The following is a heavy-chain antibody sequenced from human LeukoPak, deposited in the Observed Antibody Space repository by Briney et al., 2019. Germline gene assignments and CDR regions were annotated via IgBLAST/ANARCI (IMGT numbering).Heavy chain of an antibody. CDR1: GGTFSSYA. V-gene: IGHV1-69*04. J-gene: IGHJ4*02. CDR3: ARFLSGFDY. Sequence: GASVKVSCKASGGTFSSYAISWVRQAPGQGLEWMGRIIPVLGIANYAQKFQGRVTITADKSTSTAYMELSSLRSEDTAVYYCARFLSGFDYWGQGTLVTVSS. D-gene: IGHD6-25*01. CDR2: IIPVLGIA.